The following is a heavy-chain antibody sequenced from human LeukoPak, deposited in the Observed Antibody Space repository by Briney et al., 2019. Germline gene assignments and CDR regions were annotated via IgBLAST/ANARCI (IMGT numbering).Heavy chain of an antibody. D-gene: IGHD3-22*01. CDR3: AKDDYDST. CDR2: ISYDGSNK. Sequence: PGGSLRLSCAASGFTFSSYGMHWVRQAPGKGLEWVAVISYDGSNKYYADSVKGRFTISRDSSKNTLYLQMNSLRAEDTAVYYCAKDDYDSTWGQGTLVTVSS. CDR1: GFTFSSYG. J-gene: IGHJ5*02. V-gene: IGHV3-30*18.